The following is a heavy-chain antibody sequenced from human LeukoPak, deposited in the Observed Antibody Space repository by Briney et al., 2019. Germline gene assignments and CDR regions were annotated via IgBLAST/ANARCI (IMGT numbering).Heavy chain of an antibody. D-gene: IGHD2-21*01. V-gene: IGHV1-69*13. CDR1: GGTFRTSG. CDR3: ATSEDPVAIPIT. CDR2: VIPVFGTS. J-gene: IGHJ5*02. Sequence: ASVKVSCKASGGTFRTSGVSWVRQAPGQRLEWMGCVIPVFGTSNYAEKFQDRVTITADESTTTAYMELRSLYSEDTAVYYCATSEDPVAIPITWGQGTLVSVSS.